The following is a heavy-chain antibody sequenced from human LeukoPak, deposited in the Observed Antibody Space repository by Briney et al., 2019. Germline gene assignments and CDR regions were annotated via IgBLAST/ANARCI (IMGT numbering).Heavy chain of an antibody. V-gene: IGHV1-69*04. J-gene: IGHJ4*02. Sequence: SVKVSCKASGGTFSSYAISWVRQAPGQGLEWMGRIIPILGIANYAQKFQGRVTITADKSTSTAYMELRSLRSDDTAVYYCARGGQLWFSFDYWGQGTLVTVSS. CDR2: IIPILGIA. CDR1: GGTFSSYA. D-gene: IGHD5-18*01. CDR3: ARGGQLWFSFDY.